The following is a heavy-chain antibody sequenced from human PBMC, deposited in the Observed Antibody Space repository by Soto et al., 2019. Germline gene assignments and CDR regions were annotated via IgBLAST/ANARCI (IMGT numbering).Heavy chain of an antibody. J-gene: IGHJ5*02. CDR2: INHTVGT. CDR1: GGSVNGYY. V-gene: IGHV4-34*10. D-gene: IGHD3-3*01. CDR3: ATRITVFGLLIPPFDP. Sequence: PSETLSLTCAVYGGSVNGYYWNWIRQPPGKRLEWIGEINHTVGTHYNPSLKSRVGMPVDKYNNQYYLRLSSVTAAETAIYYCATRITVFGLLIPPFDPGGKGTQVTVSS.